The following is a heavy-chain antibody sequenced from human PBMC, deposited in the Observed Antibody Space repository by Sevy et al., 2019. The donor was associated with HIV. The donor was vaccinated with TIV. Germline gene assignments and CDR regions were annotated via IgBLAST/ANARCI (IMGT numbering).Heavy chain of an antibody. Sequence: GGSLRLSCAVSGFTFSTYTMNWVRQAPGKGLEWVSSISGFSSYIDYADSVKGRFTSSRDNAKNSLYLQMDSLRSADTAVYYCARDVGGTSTSCLLYFDYWGQGTLVTVSS. J-gene: IGHJ4*01. D-gene: IGHD2-2*01. V-gene: IGHV3-21*01. CDR1: GFTFSTYT. CDR3: ARDVGGTSTSCLLYFDY. CDR2: ISGFSSYI.